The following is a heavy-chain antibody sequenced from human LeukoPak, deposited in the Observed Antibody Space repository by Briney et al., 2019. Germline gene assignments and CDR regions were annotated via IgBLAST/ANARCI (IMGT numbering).Heavy chain of an antibody. CDR2: ININTGNP. V-gene: IGHV7-4-1*02. CDR3: ARGRVTLERRRGLVSYDY. CDR1: GYTFTSYA. D-gene: IGHD1-1*01. Sequence: ASVKVSCKASGYTFTSYAMNWVRQAPGQGLEWMGWININTGNPTYAQGFTGRFVFSLDTSVSTAYLQISSLKAEDTAVYYCARGRVTLERRRGLVSYDYWGQGTLVTVSS. J-gene: IGHJ4*02.